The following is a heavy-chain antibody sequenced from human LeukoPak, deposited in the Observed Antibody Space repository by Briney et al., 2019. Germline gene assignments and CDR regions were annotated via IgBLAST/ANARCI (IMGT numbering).Heavy chain of an antibody. J-gene: IGHJ4*02. Sequence: GASVKVSCKASGYTFTGYYMHWVRQAPGQGLELMGRINPNSGGTNYAQKFQGRVTMTRDTSISTAYMELSRLRSDDTAVYYCARVRSSGLACLDYWGQGTLVTVSS. V-gene: IGHV1-2*06. CDR2: INPNSGGT. CDR1: GYTFTGYY. CDR3: ARVRSSGLACLDY. D-gene: IGHD3-22*01.